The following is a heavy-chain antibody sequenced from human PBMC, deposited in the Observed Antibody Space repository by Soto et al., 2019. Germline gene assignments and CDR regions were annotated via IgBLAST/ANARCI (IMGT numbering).Heavy chain of an antibody. Sequence: QVQLVQSGAEVKKPGASVKVSCKASGYTFTSYGISWVRQAPGQGLEWMGWISAYNGNTNYAQKLQGRVTMTTDTSTSTAYKELRSLRSDDTAVYYCARDGAGYDFWSGYPDYYYYYMDVWGKGTTVTVSS. V-gene: IGHV1-18*01. CDR1: GYTFTSYG. D-gene: IGHD3-3*01. J-gene: IGHJ6*03. CDR3: ARDGAGYDFWSGYPDYYYYYMDV. CDR2: ISAYNGNT.